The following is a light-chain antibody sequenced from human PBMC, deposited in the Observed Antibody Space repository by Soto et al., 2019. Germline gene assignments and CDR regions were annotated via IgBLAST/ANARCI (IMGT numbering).Light chain of an antibody. Sequence: EMVITQSPSTLSVSTGERVTLSCRASQSVSSRLAWYHQKPGQSPRLLIYGASTRATGIPARFSGSGSGTEFTLTISSLQSEDFGLYYCHQYNNFWTFGQGTNVDIK. V-gene: IGKV3-15*01. CDR1: QSVSSR. CDR2: GAS. J-gene: IGKJ1*01. CDR3: HQYNNFWT.